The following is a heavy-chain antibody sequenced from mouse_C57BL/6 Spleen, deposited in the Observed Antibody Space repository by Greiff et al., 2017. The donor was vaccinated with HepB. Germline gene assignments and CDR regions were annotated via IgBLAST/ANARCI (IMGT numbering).Heavy chain of an antibody. CDR3: TRPLITTVGSMDY. CDR2: IDPETCGT. J-gene: IGHJ4*01. D-gene: IGHD1-1*01. CDR1: GYTFTDYE. Sequence: QVQLQQSGAELVRPGASVTLSCKASGYTFTDYEMHWVKQTPVHGLEWIGAIDPETCGTAYNQKFKGKAILTADKSSSTAYMELRSLTSEDSAVYYCTRPLITTVGSMDYWGQGTSVTVSS. V-gene: IGHV1-15*01.